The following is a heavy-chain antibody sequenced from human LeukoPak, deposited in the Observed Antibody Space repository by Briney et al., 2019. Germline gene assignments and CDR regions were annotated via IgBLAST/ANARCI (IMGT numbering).Heavy chain of an antibody. D-gene: IGHD3-22*01. J-gene: IGHJ6*02. Sequence: SETLSLTCTVSGGSFSGFYWSWIRQSPGKPLEWIGYFFDSGSTNYNPSFKGRVDISVVTSKNQFSLHLGSVTAADTAVYYCARGVYDSSGYYYGMDVWGQGTTVTVSS. CDR3: ARGVYDSSGYYYGMDV. V-gene: IGHV4-59*12. CDR2: FFDSGST. CDR1: GGSFSGFY.